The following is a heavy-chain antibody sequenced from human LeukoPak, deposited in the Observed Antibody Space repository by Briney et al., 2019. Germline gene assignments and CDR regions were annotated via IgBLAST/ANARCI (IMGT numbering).Heavy chain of an antibody. J-gene: IGHJ3*01. D-gene: IGHD2-2*02. CDR3: AKGYRGIEAFDV. CDR1: GFSFSTSA. CDR2: ITGGGDYT. Sequence: GGSLRLSCAASGFSFSTSAMSWVRQAPGKGLEWVSAITGGGDYTYYADSVKGRFTISRDNPKNAVYLQMISVRAEDTAVYYCAKGYRGIEAFDVWDQGTMVTVSS. V-gene: IGHV3-23*01.